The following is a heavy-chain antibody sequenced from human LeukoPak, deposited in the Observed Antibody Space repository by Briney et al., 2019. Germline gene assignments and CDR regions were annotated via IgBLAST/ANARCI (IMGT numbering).Heavy chain of an antibody. V-gene: IGHV1-69*04. CDR1: GGTFSSYA. D-gene: IGHD4-23*01. CDR3: ARDGPPHDYGGNPPIL. Sequence: ASVKVSCKASGGTFSSYAISWVRQAPGQGLEWMGRIIPILGIANYAQKFQGRVTITADKSTSTAYMELSSLRSEDTAVYYCARDGPPHDYGGNPPILWGQGTLVTVSS. CDR2: IIPILGIA. J-gene: IGHJ4*02.